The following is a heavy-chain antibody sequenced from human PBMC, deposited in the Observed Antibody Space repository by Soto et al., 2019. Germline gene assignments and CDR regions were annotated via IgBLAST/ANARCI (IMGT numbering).Heavy chain of an antibody. CDR3: SRDVGEDSSVCSMDV. Sequence: YMQYQRKKNGQGLEWIGIINPSGGSTSYAQKFQGRVTMTRYTSTSTVYMELSSLRSEDTAVYYFSRDVGEDSSVCSMDVSGQGTTVSVSS. CDR2: INPSGGST. D-gene: IGHD6-6*01. CDR1: Y. J-gene: IGHJ6*02. V-gene: IGHV1-46*01.